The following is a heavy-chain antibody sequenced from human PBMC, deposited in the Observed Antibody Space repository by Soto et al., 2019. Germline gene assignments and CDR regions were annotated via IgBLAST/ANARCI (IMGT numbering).Heavy chain of an antibody. CDR1: GFTVSSNY. CDR2: IYSGGST. CDR3: ARDGFNLAAVAI. V-gene: IGHV3-53*01. D-gene: IGHD2-15*01. Sequence: SLILYIAASGFTVSSNYMSWVRQAPGKGLEWVSVIYSGGSTYYADSVKGRFTISRDNSKNTLYLQMNSLRAEDTAVYYCARDGFNLAAVAIWGKETMVTVSS. J-gene: IGHJ3*02.